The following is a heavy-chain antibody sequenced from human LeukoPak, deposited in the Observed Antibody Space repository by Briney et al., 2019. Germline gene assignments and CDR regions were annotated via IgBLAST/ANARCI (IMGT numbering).Heavy chain of an antibody. V-gene: IGHV1-18*04. Sequence: ASVKVSCKASGYTFPTYGISWVRQAPGQGLEWMGRINPNSGGTNYAQKLQGRVTMTTDTSTSTAYMELRSLRSDDTAVYYCASTQGPWFDPWGQGTLVTVSS. CDR3: ASTQGPWFDP. CDR1: GYTFPTYG. CDR2: INPNSGGT. J-gene: IGHJ5*02.